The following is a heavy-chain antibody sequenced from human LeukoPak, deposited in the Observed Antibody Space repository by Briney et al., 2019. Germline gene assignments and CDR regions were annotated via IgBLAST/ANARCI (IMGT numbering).Heavy chain of an antibody. D-gene: IGHD2-2*02. J-gene: IGHJ5*02. V-gene: IGHV1-69*04. CDR3: ARGGYCSSTSCYTNWFDP. CDR1: GGTFSSYA. Sequence: SVKVSCKASGGTFSSYAISWVRQAPGQGLEWMGRIIPILGIANYAQKFQGRVTITAVKSTSTAYMELSSLRSEDTAVYYCARGGYCSSTSCYTNWFDPWGQGTLVTVSS. CDR2: IIPILGIA.